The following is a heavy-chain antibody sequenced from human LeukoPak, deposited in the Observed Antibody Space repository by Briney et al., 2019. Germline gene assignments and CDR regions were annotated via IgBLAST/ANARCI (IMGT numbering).Heavy chain of an antibody. CDR1: GYTFTSYG. D-gene: IGHD3-3*01. Sequence: ASVTVSCKASGYTFTSYGISWVRQAPGQGLEWMGWISTYNRNTNYAQKLQGRVTMTTDTSTTTAYMDLRSLRSDDTAVYYCARSATQYFFDYWGQGTLVTVSS. V-gene: IGHV1-18*01. CDR2: ISTYNRNT. CDR3: ARSATQYFFDY. J-gene: IGHJ4*02.